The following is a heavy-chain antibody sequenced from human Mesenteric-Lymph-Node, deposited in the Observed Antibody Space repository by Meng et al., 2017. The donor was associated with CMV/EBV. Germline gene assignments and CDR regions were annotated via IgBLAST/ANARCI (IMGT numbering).Heavy chain of an antibody. CDR1: GYTFTGYF. Sequence: ASVKVSCKASGYTFTGYFMHWVRQAPGQGLEWMGWINPNDGAPNYAHNFQGRVTLTRDTSINTADMELTRLRSDDTALYYCARSLNYGMDVWGQGTTVTVSS. CDR3: ARSLNYGMDV. D-gene: IGHD5/OR15-5a*01. V-gene: IGHV1-2*02. CDR2: INPNDGAP. J-gene: IGHJ6*02.